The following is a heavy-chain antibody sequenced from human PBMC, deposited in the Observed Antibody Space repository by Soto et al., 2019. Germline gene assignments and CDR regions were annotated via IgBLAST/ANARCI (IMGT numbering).Heavy chain of an antibody. CDR2: IYYSGST. Sequence: TLSLTCTVSGGSISSGGYYWSWIRQHPGKGLEWIGYIYYSGSTYYNPSLKSRVTISVDTSKNQFSLKLSSVTAADTAVYYCARGDYYDSQTFDYWGQGTLVTVSS. CDR1: GGSISSGGYY. D-gene: IGHD3-22*01. J-gene: IGHJ4*02. V-gene: IGHV4-31*03. CDR3: ARGDYYDSQTFDY.